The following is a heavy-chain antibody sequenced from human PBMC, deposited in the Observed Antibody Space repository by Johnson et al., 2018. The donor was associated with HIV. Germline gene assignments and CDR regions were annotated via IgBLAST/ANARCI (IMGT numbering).Heavy chain of an antibody. D-gene: IGHD6-19*01. CDR1: GLTVSSNY. CDR3: TTFGYSRGWYANAFDI. J-gene: IGHJ3*02. V-gene: IGHV3-66*01. Sequence: VQLVESGGGLVQPGGSLRLSCAASGLTVSSNYMTWVRQGPGKGLEWVSVINSGGSTYYADSVKGRFTISIDNSKNTLYLQMNSLKTEDTAVYYCTTFGYSRGWYANAFDIWGQGTMVTVSS. CDR2: INSGGST.